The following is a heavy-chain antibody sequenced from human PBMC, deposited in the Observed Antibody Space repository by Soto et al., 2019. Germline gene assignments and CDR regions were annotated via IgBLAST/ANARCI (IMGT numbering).Heavy chain of an antibody. CDR3: ARASRLAGSRAFDI. V-gene: IGHV4-31*03. CDR2: IYYSGST. Sequence: QVQLQESGPGLVKPSQTLSLTCTVSGGSISSGGYYWSWIRQHPGKGLEWIGYIYYSGSTYYNPSLKRRVTISVDTSKNQFSLKLSSVTAADTAVYYCARASRLAGSRAFDIWGKGTMVTVSS. CDR1: GGSISSGGYY. J-gene: IGHJ3*02.